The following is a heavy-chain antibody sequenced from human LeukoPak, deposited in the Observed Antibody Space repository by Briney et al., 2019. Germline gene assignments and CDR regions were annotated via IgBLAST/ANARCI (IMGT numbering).Heavy chain of an antibody. CDR2: IRYDGSNK. Sequence: GGSLRLSCAASGFTFSSYGMHWVRQAPGKGLEWVAFIRYDGSNKYYADSVKGRFTISRDNSKNTLYLQMNSLRAEDTAVYYCARAPNAHYYDSSGYSGDYWGQGTLVTVSS. D-gene: IGHD3-22*01. CDR3: ARAPNAHYYDSSGYSGDY. V-gene: IGHV3-30*02. J-gene: IGHJ4*02. CDR1: GFTFSSYG.